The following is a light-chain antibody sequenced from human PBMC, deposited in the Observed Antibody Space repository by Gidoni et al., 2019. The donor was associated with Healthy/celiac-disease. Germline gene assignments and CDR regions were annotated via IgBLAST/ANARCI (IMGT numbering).Light chain of an antibody. J-gene: IGKJ2*03. Sequence: DIVMTQSPLSLPVTTGEPASISCRSSQSLLHSKGYNYLDWYLQKPGQSPQLLIYLGSNRASGVPDRFSGSGSGTDFTLKISRVEAEDVGVSYCMQALQTLSSFGQGTQLEI. CDR1: QSLLHSKGYNY. CDR3: MQALQTLSS. V-gene: IGKV2-28*01. CDR2: LGS.